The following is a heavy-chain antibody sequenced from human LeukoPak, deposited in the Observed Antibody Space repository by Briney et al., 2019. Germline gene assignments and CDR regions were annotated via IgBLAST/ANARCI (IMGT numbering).Heavy chain of an antibody. CDR1: GGSISSSSYY. J-gene: IGHJ3*02. Sequence: PSETLSLTCTVSGGSISSSSYYWGWIRQPPGKGLEWIGSIYYSGSTYYNPSLKSRVTISLGTSKNQFSLRLSSVTAADTAVYYCARHRLARGRLTAFDIWGQGTMVTVSS. V-gene: IGHV4-39*01. D-gene: IGHD3-10*01. CDR3: ARHRLARGRLTAFDI. CDR2: IYYSGST.